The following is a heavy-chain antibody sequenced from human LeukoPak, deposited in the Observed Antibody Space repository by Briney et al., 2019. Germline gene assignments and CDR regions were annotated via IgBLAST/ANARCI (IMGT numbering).Heavy chain of an antibody. CDR1: GFTFSSYE. CDR3: AREDPRIIGYCSGGSCNWFDP. J-gene: IGHJ5*02. V-gene: IGHV3-48*03. Sequence: GVSLRLSCAASGFTFSSYEMNWVRQAPGKGLEGVSYISSSGNTIYYADSVKGRFTISRDNAKNSLYLQMKSLRAEDTAVYYCAREDPRIIGYCSGGSCNWFDPWGQGTLVTVSS. CDR2: ISSSGNTI. D-gene: IGHD2-15*01.